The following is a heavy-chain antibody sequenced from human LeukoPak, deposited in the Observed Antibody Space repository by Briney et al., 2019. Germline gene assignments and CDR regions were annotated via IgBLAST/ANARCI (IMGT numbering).Heavy chain of an antibody. CDR3: ARNAPLLTGGFYY. CDR2: ISYDGSNK. J-gene: IGHJ4*01. D-gene: IGHD3-9*01. V-gene: IGHV3-30-3*01. CDR1: GFTFSSYA. Sequence: GGSLRLSCAASGFTFSSYAMHWVRQAPGKGLEWVAVISYDGSNKYYADSVKGRFTISRDNSKNTLYLQMNSLRAEDTAVYYCARNAPLLTGGFYYWGQGTLGNVSS.